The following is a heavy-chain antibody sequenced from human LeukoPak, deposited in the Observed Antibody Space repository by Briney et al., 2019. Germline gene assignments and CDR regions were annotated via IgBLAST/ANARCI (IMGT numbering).Heavy chain of an antibody. J-gene: IGHJ4*02. D-gene: IGHD6-13*01. CDR1: GFTFSSYA. CDR3: AREWQQLVGSVFDY. V-gene: IGHV3-30*01. CDR2: ISYDGSNK. Sequence: GGSLRLSCAASGFTFSSYAMHWVRQAPGKGLEWVAVISYDGSNKYYADSVKGRFTIFRDNSKSTLYLQMNSLRAEDTAVYYCAREWQQLVGSVFDYWGQGTLVTVSS.